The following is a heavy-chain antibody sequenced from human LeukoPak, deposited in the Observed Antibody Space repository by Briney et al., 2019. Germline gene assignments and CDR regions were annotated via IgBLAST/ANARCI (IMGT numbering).Heavy chain of an antibody. Sequence: GESLQISCKGSGYSFTNHWIDWVRQMPGKGLEWMGTIYPRDSDARYSPTFQGQVTISVDKSISTAYLQWSSLKAPDTAIYYCARRGGGDYDDNLDHRGQGTLLTVSS. CDR2: IYPRDSDA. CDR3: ARRGGGDYDDNLDH. D-gene: IGHD4-17*01. J-gene: IGHJ4*02. CDR1: GYSFTNHW. V-gene: IGHV5-51*01.